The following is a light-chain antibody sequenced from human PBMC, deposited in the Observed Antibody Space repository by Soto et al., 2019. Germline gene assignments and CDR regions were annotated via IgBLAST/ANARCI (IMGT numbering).Light chain of an antibody. J-gene: IGLJ1*01. Sequence: QSVLTQPASLSGSPGQSIAISCTGSSSDVGGYNYVSWYQQHPGKAPKLIIYEVTNRPSGVSNRFSGSKSGNTASLTISGLQAEDEDDYYCSSYAGSGTYVFGTGTKVTVL. CDR1: SSDVGGYNY. CDR3: SSYAGSGTYV. CDR2: EVT. V-gene: IGLV2-14*01.